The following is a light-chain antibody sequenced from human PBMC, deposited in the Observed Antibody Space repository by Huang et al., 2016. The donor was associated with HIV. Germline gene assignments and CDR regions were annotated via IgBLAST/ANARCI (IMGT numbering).Light chain of an antibody. CDR1: QSVGEY. V-gene: IGKV3D-15*01. Sequence: ELVMTQSPVTLSVFPGEIATLSCRARQSVGEYLAWYQQRPGQPPRLLIYGSSTRTSGIPARFTGGGSGTEFTLTINSLQPEDFAIYYCQQYDNEPYTFGQGSNLEIK. J-gene: IGKJ2*01. CDR2: GSS. CDR3: QQYDNEPYT.